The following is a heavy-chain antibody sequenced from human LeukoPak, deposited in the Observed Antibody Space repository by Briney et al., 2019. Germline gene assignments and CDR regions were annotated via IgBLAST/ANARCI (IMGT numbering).Heavy chain of an antibody. CDR1: GGSICSYY. V-gene: IGHV4-59*01. Sequence: PSETLSLTCTVSGGSICSYYWSWIRQPPGKGLEWIGYIYYSGSTNYNPSLKSRVTISVDTSKNQFSLKLSSVTAADTAVYYCARERGAGPFDYWGQGTLVTVSS. D-gene: IGHD6-19*01. J-gene: IGHJ4*02. CDR3: ARERGAGPFDY. CDR2: IYYSGST.